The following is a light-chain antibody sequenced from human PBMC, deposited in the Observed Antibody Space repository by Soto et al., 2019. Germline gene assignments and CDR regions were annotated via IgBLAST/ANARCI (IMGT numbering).Light chain of an antibody. CDR1: SGHSSYI. J-gene: IGLJ2*01. CDR3: ETWDSNTRV. V-gene: IGLV4-60*03. CDR2: LEGSGSY. Sequence: LGSSVKLTCTLSSGHSSYIIAWHQQQPGKAPRYLMKLEGSGSYNKGSGVPDRFSGSSSGADRYLTISNLQSEDEADYYCETWDSNTRVFGGGTKLTVL.